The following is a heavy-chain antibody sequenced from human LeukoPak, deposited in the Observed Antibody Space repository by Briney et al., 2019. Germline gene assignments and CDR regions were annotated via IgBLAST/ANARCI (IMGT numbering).Heavy chain of an antibody. V-gene: IGHV4-59*08. CDR3: ARHRAGGAVADYFDY. J-gene: IGHJ4*02. CDR2: IYYSGST. Sequence: SETLSLTCTVSGGSISSNYWSWIRQPPGKGLEWIGYIYYSGSTNYNPSLKSRVTISVDTSKNQFSLKLSSVTAADTAVYYCARHRAGGAVADYFDYWGQGTLVTVSS. D-gene: IGHD6-19*01. CDR1: GGSISSNY.